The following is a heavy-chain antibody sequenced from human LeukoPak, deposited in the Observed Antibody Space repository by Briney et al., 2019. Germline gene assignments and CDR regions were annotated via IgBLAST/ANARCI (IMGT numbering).Heavy chain of an antibody. CDR1: GFTFSGYW. J-gene: IGHJ4*02. D-gene: IGHD6-19*01. V-gene: IGHV3-74*01. CDR2: IKNDGSST. Sequence: GGSLRLSCAASGFTFSGYWMHWVRQAPGKGLVWVSRIKNDGSSTNYADSVKGRFTISRDNAKNTLYLQLNSLRAEDTAVYYCARDRGSTGWYGMNHWGQGILVTVSS. CDR3: ARDRGSTGWYGMNH.